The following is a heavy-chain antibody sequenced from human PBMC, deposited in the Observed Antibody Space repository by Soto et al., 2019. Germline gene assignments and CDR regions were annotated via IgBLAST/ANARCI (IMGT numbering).Heavy chain of an antibody. J-gene: IGHJ4*02. CDR2: IYSGGST. CDR3: AILAVDGTGPFDY. Sequence: PGGSLRLSCAASGFTVSSNYMSWVRQAPGKGLEWVSVIYSGGSTYYADPVKGRFTISRDNSKNTLYLQMNSLRAEDTAVYYCAILAVDGTGPFDYWGQGTLVTVSS. CDR1: GFTVSSNY. D-gene: IGHD6-19*01. V-gene: IGHV3-66*01.